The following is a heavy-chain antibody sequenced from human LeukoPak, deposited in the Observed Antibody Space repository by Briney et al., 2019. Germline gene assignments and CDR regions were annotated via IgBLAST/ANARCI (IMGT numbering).Heavy chain of an antibody. CDR1: GFTFSSYS. CDR2: ISSSSSTI. V-gene: IGHV3-48*02. Sequence: GGSLRLSCAASGFTFSSYSMNWVRQAPGKGLEWVSYISSSSSTIYYADSVTGRFTISRDNAKNSLYLQMNSLRDEDTAVYYCATRSGYVRGDFDYWGQGTLVTVSS. CDR3: ATRSGYVRGDFDY. D-gene: IGHD5-12*01. J-gene: IGHJ4*02.